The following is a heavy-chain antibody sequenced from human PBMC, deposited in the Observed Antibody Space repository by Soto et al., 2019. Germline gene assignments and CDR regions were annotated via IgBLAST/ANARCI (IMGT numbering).Heavy chain of an antibody. CDR1: GFTFSSYG. Sequence: QVQLVESGGGVVQPGRSLRLSCAASGFTFSSYGMHWVRQAPGKGLECVALIRYDGSSTYYVDSVKGRFTISRDNSKNTLYLQMISVRAEDTAVYYGARDSRAYDYGDYGGLAIWGQGTMVTVSP. D-gene: IGHD4-17*01. J-gene: IGHJ3*02. CDR3: ARDSRAYDYGDYGGLAI. CDR2: IRYDGSST. V-gene: IGHV3-33*01.